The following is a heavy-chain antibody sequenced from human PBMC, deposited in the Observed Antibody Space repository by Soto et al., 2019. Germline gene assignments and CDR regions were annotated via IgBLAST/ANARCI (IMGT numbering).Heavy chain of an antibody. Sequence: GESLKISCKGSGYSFTSYWIGWVRQMPGKGLEWMGIIYPGDSDTRYSPSFQGQVTISADKSISTAYLQWSSLKASDTAMYYCARHWDRGSSSAEHYYYYYMDVWGKGTTVTVSS. J-gene: IGHJ6*03. CDR2: IYPGDSDT. V-gene: IGHV5-51*01. CDR1: GYSFTSYW. CDR3: ARHWDRGSSSAEHYYYYYMDV. D-gene: IGHD6-13*01.